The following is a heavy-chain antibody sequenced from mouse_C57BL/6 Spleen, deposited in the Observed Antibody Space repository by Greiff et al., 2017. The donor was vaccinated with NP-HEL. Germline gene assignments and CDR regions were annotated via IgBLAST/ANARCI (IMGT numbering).Heavy chain of an antibody. CDR3: AMIYDGYYVTMDY. J-gene: IGHJ4*01. V-gene: IGHV1-61*01. CDR1: GYTFTSYW. Sequence: QVQLQQSGAELVRPGSSVKLSCKASGYTFTSYWMDWVKQRPGQGLEWIGNIYPSDSETHYNQKFKDKATLTVDKSSSTAYMQLSSLTSEDSAVYYCAMIYDGYYVTMDYWGQGTSVTVSS. CDR2: IYPSDSET. D-gene: IGHD2-3*01.